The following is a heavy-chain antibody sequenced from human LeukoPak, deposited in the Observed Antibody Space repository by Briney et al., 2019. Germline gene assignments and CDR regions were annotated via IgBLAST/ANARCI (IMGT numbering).Heavy chain of an antibody. D-gene: IGHD2-8*01. CDR2: IYHSGST. CDR3: ARISRSDCTNGVCVPRYFDY. Sequence: SETLSLTCTVSGYSISSGYYWGWIRQPPGKGLEWIGSIYHSGSTYYNPSLKSRVTISVDTSKNQFSLKLSSVTAADTAVYYCARISRSDCTNGVCVPRYFDYWGQGALVTVSS. V-gene: IGHV4-38-2*02. CDR1: GYSISSGYY. J-gene: IGHJ4*02.